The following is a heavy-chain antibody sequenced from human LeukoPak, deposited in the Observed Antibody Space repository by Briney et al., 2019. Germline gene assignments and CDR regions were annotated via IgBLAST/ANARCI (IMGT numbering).Heavy chain of an antibody. CDR3: LRGTSSDPNNNYNMDV. CDR1: GFTFSDDD. D-gene: IGHD1/OR15-1a*01. Sequence: GGSLRLSCAASGFTFSDDDMHWARHVTGRGLEWVSEIGIGGDTYYPGSVKARFTISRENAKNFVYLQMNSLGAGDTAVYYCLRGTSSDPNNNYNMDVWGPGTTVTVSS. J-gene: IGHJ6*02. V-gene: IGHV3-13*01. CDR2: IGIGGDT.